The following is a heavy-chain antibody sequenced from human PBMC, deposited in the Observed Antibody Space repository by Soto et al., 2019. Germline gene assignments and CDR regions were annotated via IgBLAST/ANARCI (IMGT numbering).Heavy chain of an antibody. CDR1: GFTFSSYA. Sequence: EVQLLESGGGLVQPGGSLRLSCAASGFTFSSYAMTWVRQAPGKGLEWVSTISRSGDSTYYRDSVKGRFTISRDNSKNTVYLQMHSLRAEDTAGYYCAKTDKFNPQSSGWANRFDYWGQGNLVTVSS. CDR2: ISRSGDST. CDR3: AKTDKFNPQSSGWANRFDY. D-gene: IGHD6-19*01. J-gene: IGHJ4*02. V-gene: IGHV3-23*01.